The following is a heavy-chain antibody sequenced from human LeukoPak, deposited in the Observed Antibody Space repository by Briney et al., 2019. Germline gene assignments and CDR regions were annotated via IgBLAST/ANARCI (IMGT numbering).Heavy chain of an antibody. CDR3: AREGAIVVVAAASVGAFNI. D-gene: IGHD2-15*01. V-gene: IGHV3-30-3*01. J-gene: IGHJ3*02. CDR2: ISYDGSNR. Sequence: GGSLRLSCVASGFTFSTYSIHWVRQAPGKGLEWVSSISYDGSNRYYADSVKGRFTISRDNSKNTLYLQLDSLRIEDTAVYHCAREGAIVVVAAASVGAFNIWGQGTLVTDSS. CDR1: GFTFSTYS.